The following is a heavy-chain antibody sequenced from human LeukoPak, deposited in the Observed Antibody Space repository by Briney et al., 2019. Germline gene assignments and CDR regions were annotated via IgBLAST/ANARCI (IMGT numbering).Heavy chain of an antibody. J-gene: IGHJ4*02. CDR3: ARWVGYNGALDC. CDR1: GGSISSGGYY. D-gene: IGHD5-24*01. V-gene: IGHV4-31*03. CDR2: IYYSGST. Sequence: PSETLSLTCTVSGGSISSGGYYWSWIRQHPGKGLEWIGYIYYSGSTYYNPSLKSRVTISVDTSKNQFSLKLSSVTAADTAVYYCARWVGYNGALDCWGQGTLVTVSS.